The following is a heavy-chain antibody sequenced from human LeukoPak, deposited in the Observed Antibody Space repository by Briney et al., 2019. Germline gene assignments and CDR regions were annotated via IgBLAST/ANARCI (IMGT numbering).Heavy chain of an antibody. Sequence: ASETLSLTCTVSGVSVSSGSYYWSWIRQPPGKGLECIRNIYYSGSTNYNPSLKRRVTISVDTSKNQFSLKLCYVTAADTAVYYCARGRAAGRGPWFDPWGQGSLVTVYS. J-gene: IGHJ5*02. D-gene: IGHD6-13*01. V-gene: IGHV4-61*01. CDR3: ARGRAAGRGPWFDP. CDR1: GVSVSSGSYY. CDR2: IYYSGST.